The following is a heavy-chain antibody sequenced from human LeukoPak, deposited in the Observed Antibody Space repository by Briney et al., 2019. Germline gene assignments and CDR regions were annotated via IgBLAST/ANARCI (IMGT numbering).Heavy chain of an antibody. D-gene: IGHD3-10*01. CDR1: GVTFSRYW. CDR2: INSDGSST. CDR3: ARDRGLVLWFG. V-gene: IGHV3-74*01. Sequence: GGALRLSCAASGVTFSRYWMHWGCEAPGKRGGWGSRINSDGSSTNYADSVKGRFTISRDNAKNTLYLQMNSLRADDTAVYYCARDRGLVLWFGGGQGTLVTVSS. J-gene: IGHJ4*02.